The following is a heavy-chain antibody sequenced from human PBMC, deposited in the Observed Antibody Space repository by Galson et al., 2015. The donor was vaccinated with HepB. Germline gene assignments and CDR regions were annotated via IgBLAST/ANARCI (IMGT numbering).Heavy chain of an antibody. Sequence: CAISGDSVSSHSAAWNWIRQSPSRGLEWLGRTYYRSKWYNDYAVSVKSRITINPDTSKNQFSLQLNSVTPEDTAVYYCAREGYYDSSGYYKALDYWGQGTLVTVSS. J-gene: IGHJ4*02. CDR3: AREGYYDSSGYYKALDY. CDR2: TYYRSKWYN. V-gene: IGHV6-1*01. D-gene: IGHD3-22*01. CDR1: GDSVSSHSAA.